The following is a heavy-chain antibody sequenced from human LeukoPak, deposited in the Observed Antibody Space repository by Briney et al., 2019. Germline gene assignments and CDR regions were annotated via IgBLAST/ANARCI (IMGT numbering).Heavy chain of an antibody. CDR1: GGSISPISSSTYY. V-gene: IGHV4-39*01. D-gene: IGHD6-25*01. CDR3: ARQLPTAAADTRGYFDY. J-gene: IGHJ4*02. CDR2: LFYGENT. Sequence: SETLSLTCTVSGGSISPISSSTYYWGWIRQAPGKDLEWIGSLFYGENTHYNPFLKSRATLSVDASINQFSLKLTSVTAADAAVYFCARQLPTAAADTRGYFDYWGQGTVVTVSS.